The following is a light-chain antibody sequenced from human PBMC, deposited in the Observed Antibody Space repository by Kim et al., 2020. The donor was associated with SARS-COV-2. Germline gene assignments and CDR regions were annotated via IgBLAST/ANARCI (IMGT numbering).Light chain of an antibody. Sequence: VSPGQTASLTCSEDKLGDKYVCWYQQKPGQSPVRVIYEDSRRPSGIPERFLGSNSGNTATLTISGTQAMDEADYYCQAWDSSTGVFGGGTQLTVL. CDR2: EDS. CDR1: KLGDKY. V-gene: IGLV3-1*01. CDR3: QAWDSSTGV. J-gene: IGLJ3*02.